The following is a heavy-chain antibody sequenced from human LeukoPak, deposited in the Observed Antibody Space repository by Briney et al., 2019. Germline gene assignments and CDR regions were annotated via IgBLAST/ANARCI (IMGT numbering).Heavy chain of an antibody. V-gene: IGHV3-48*01. Sequence: HPGGSLRLSCAASGFTFSTYSVNWVRQAPGKGLEWVSYISSSGYTIYYADSVKGRFIISRDNAKNSLYLQMNSLRAEDTAVYYCARLPRYDSSGYRRPYYFDYWGQGTLVTVSS. D-gene: IGHD3-22*01. CDR2: ISSSGYTI. CDR3: ARLPRYDSSGYRRPYYFDY. J-gene: IGHJ4*02. CDR1: GFTFSTYS.